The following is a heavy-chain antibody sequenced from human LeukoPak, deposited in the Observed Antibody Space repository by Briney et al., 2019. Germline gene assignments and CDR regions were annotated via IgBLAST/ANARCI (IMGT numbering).Heavy chain of an antibody. CDR1: GDSVSSNSAA. J-gene: IGHJ4*02. V-gene: IGHV6-1*01. D-gene: IGHD3-10*01. CDR3: ARGGTYYYGSGSYYNYFDY. CDR2: TYYRSKWYN. Sequence: SQTLSLTCAISGDSVSSNSAAWNWIRQSPSRGLEWLGRTYYRSKWYNDYAVSVKSRITINPDTSKNQFSLQLNSVTPEDTAVYYSARGGTYYYGSGSYYNYFDYWGQGTLVTVSS.